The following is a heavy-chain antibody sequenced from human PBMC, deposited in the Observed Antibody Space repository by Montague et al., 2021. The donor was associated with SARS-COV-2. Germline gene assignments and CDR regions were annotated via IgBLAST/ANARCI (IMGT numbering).Heavy chain of an antibody. Sequence: SETLSLTCTVSGGSISSSSYYWGWIRQPPGKGLEWIGSIYYSGSTYSNPSLKSRVTTSVDTSKNQFSLKPSSVTAADTAVYSCARRVTGTTFHYYYYGMDVWGQGTTVTVSS. CDR2: IYYSGST. CDR1: GGSISSSSYY. CDR3: ARRVTGTTFHYYYYGMDV. D-gene: IGHD1-20*01. J-gene: IGHJ6*02. V-gene: IGHV4-39*01.